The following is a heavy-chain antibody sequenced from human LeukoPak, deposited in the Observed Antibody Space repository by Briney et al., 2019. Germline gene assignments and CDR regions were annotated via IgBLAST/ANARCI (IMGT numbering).Heavy chain of an antibody. CDR3: TFTRDGYTFIDY. Sequence: GGSLRLSCAASGFTFSDSAMHWVRQASGNGLEWVGRIRNRPNSYATSYSASVKGRFTIYRDDSKSTAYLQMNSLRTDDTAVYYCTFTRDGYTFIDYWGQGTLVTVSS. V-gene: IGHV3-73*01. CDR2: IRNRPNSYAT. D-gene: IGHD5-24*01. J-gene: IGHJ4*02. CDR1: GFTFSDSA.